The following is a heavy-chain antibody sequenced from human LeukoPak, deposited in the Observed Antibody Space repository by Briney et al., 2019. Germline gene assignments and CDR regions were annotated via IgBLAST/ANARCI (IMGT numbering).Heavy chain of an antibody. D-gene: IGHD5-24*01. CDR3: ARAGFERWLPQVDY. CDR2: INPNSGGT. Sequence: ASVKVSCKASGYTFTGYYMHWVRQAPGQGLEWMGWINPNSGGTNYAQKFQGWVTMTTDTSTSTAYMELRSLRSDDTAVYYCARAGFERWLPQVDYWGQGTLVTVSS. J-gene: IGHJ4*02. CDR1: GYTFTGYY. V-gene: IGHV1-2*04.